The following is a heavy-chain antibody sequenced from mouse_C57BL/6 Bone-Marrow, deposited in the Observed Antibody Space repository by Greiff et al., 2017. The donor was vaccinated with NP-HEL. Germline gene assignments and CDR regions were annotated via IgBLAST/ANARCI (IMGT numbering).Heavy chain of an antibody. Sequence: EVKLQQSGPELVKPGASVKMSCKASGYTFTDYNMHWVKQSHGKSLEWIGYINPNNGGTSYNQKFKGKATLTVNKSSSTAYMELRSLTSEESAVYYCAITTVVAYWYFDVWGTGTTVTVSS. V-gene: IGHV1-22*01. D-gene: IGHD1-1*01. CDR2: INPNNGGT. CDR3: AITTVVAYWYFDV. CDR1: GYTFTDYN. J-gene: IGHJ1*03.